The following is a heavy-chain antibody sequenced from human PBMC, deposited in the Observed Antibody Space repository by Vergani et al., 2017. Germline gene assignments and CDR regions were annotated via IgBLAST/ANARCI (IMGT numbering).Heavy chain of an antibody. CDR1: GFTFSNAW. D-gene: IGHD3-3*01. J-gene: IGHJ4*02. CDR2: IKSKTDGGTT. CDR3: ARVGYDFWSGYSGPSYFDY. V-gene: IGHV3-15*01. Sequence: EVQLVESGGGLVKPGGSLRLSCAASGFTFSNAWMSWVRQAPGKGLEWVGRIKSKTDGGTTDYAAPVKGRFTISRDDSKNTLYLQMNSLKTEDTAVYYCARVGYDFWSGYSGPSYFDYWGQGTLVTVSS.